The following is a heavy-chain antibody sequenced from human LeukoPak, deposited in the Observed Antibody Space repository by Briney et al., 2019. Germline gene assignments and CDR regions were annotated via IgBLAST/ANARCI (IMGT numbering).Heavy chain of an antibody. Sequence: SETLSLTCAFYGGSFSSYYWSGIRQPPGEGLEWIGEINHSGSTDYNPSLKNRVTISVDTSNNRFSLKLSSVTAADTAVYYCARVPTLPITMVRGAWGTFDIWGQGTMVTVSS. J-gene: IGHJ3*02. CDR2: INHSGST. CDR3: ARVPTLPITMVRGAWGTFDI. D-gene: IGHD3-10*01. V-gene: IGHV4-34*01. CDR1: GGSFSSYY.